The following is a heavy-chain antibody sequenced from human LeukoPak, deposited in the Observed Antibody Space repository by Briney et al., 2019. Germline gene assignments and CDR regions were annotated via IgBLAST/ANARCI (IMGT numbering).Heavy chain of an antibody. D-gene: IGHD4-17*01. CDR3: ARGRYGDDGHY. Sequence: SETLSLTCTVSGGSISSYYWSWIRQPPGKGLEWIAYINYSGSTRYNPSLKSRVTISVDTSKNQFSLKLSSVTAADTAVYYCARGRYGDDGHYWGQGTLVTVSS. J-gene: IGHJ4*02. CDR1: GGSISSYY. CDR2: INYSGST. V-gene: IGHV4-59*01.